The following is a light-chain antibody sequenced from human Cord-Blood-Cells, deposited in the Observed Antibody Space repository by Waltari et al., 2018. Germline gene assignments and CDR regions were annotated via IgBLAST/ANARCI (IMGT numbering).Light chain of an antibody. CDR2: DAS. CDR3: QQRSNWPPLFT. V-gene: IGKV3-11*01. Sequence: EIVLTQSPATLSLSPGERATLPCRASQSVSSYVAWYQQKPGQAPRLLIYDASNGATGIPARFSGRGSGTDFTLTISSLEPEDFAVYYCQQRSNWPPLFTFGPGTKVDIK. J-gene: IGKJ3*01. CDR1: QSVSSY.